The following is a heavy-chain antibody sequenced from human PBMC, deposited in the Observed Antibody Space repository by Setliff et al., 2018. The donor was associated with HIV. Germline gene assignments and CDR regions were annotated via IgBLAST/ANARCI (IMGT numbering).Heavy chain of an antibody. CDR1: GGSISGHF. Sequence: SETLSLTCTVSGGSISGHFWSWIRQPAGKGLEWIGRISNSGGPNYNPSLKSRVTISVDTSKNQFSLKLSSVTAADTAVYYCAREDYYYYGMDVWGQGTTVTVSS. V-gene: IGHV4-4*07. J-gene: IGHJ6*02. CDR3: AREDYYYYGMDV. CDR2: ISNSGGP.